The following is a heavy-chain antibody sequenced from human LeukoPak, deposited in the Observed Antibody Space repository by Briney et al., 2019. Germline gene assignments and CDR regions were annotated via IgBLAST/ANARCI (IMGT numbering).Heavy chain of an antibody. CDR3: AKHNGYDYWGFVF. Sequence: ASVKVSCKASGGTFSSYAISWVRQAPGQGLEWMGGIIPVFGTANYAQKFQGGVTITADEYTRTAYMELNSLRSEDTAVYYCAKHNGYDYWGFVFWGQGTLVTVSS. V-gene: IGHV1-69*13. J-gene: IGHJ4*02. CDR1: GGTFSSYA. D-gene: IGHD5-12*01. CDR2: IIPVFGTA.